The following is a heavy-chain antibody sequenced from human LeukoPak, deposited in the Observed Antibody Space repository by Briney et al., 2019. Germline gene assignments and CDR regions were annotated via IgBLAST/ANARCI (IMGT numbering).Heavy chain of an antibody. J-gene: IGHJ3*02. CDR1: GYTLTSYY. CDR2: INPSGGST. V-gene: IGHV1-46*01. D-gene: IGHD1-14*01. Sequence: ASVKVSCKASGYTLTSYYMHWVRQAPGQGLEWMGIINPSGGSTSYAQKFQGRVTMTRDTSTSTVYMELSSLRSEDTAVYYCAREGRTQGDAFDIWGQGTMVTVSS. CDR3: AREGRTQGDAFDI.